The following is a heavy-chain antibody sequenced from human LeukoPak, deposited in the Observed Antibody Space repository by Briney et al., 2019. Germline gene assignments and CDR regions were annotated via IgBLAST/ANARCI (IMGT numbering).Heavy chain of an antibody. J-gene: IGHJ6*03. CDR2: IIPILGIA. Sequence: SAKVSCKASGGTFSSYTISWVRQAPGQGLEWMGRIIPILGIANYAQKFQGRVTITADKSTSTAYMELSSLRSEDTAVYYCARTGYCTNGVCYAHHYYYYMDVWGKGTAVTVSS. CDR1: GGTFSSYT. V-gene: IGHV1-69*02. CDR3: ARTGYCTNGVCYAHHYYYYMDV. D-gene: IGHD2-8*01.